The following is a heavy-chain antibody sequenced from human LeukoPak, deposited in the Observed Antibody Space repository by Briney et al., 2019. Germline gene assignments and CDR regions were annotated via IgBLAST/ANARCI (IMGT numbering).Heavy chain of an antibody. CDR3: AKEMNWNYVGYYYYYMDV. V-gene: IGHV1-69*05. D-gene: IGHD1-7*01. CDR2: IIPIFGTA. J-gene: IGHJ6*03. CDR1: GGTFSSYA. Sequence: VASVEVSCKASGGTFSSYAISWVRQAPGQGLEWMGRIIPIFGTANYAQKFQGRVTITTDESTSTAYMELSSLRSEDTAVYYCAKEMNWNYVGYYYYYMDVWGKGTTVTVSS.